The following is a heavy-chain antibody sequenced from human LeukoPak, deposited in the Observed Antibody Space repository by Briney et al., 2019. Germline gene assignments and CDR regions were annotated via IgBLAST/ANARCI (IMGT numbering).Heavy chain of an antibody. CDR2: INWNGGST. CDR3: ARATFPSIFVAVAGTIDY. J-gene: IGHJ4*02. D-gene: IGHD6-19*01. Sequence: GGSLRLSCAASGFTFDDYGMSWVRQAPGKGLEWVSGINWNGGSTGYADSVKGRFTISRDNAKNSLYLQMNSLRAEGTALYYCARATFPSIFVAVAGTIDYWGQGTLVTVSS. V-gene: IGHV3-20*04. CDR1: GFTFDDYG.